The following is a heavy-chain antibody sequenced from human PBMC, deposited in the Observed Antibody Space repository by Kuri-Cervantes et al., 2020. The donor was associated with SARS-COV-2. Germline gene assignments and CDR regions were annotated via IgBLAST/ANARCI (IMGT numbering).Heavy chain of an antibody. V-gene: IGHV3-30*03. D-gene: IGHD3-3*01. J-gene: IGHJ6*03. CDR1: GFTFSSYG. CDR2: ISYDGSNK. Sequence: GGSLRLSCVASGFTFSSYGMHWVRQAPGKGLEWVAVISYDGSNKYYADSVKGRFTISRDNSKNTLYLQMNSLRAEDTAVYYCARDHQYYDFWSGYFGTEGNYYYYYMDVWGKGTTVTVSS. CDR3: ARDHQYYDFWSGYFGTEGNYYYYYMDV.